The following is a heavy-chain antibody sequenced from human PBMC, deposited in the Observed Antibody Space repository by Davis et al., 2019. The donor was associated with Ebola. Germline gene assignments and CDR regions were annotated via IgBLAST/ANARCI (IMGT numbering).Heavy chain of an antibody. CDR2: INHSGST. CDR1: GGSFSGYN. V-gene: IGHV4-34*01. J-gene: IGHJ6*02. D-gene: IGHD2-2*02. Sequence: SETLSLTCAVYGGSFSGYNWSWIRQPPGKGLEWIGEINHSGSTNYNPSLKSRVTISVDTSKNQFSLKLSSVTAADTAVYYCARGGGGYCSSTSCYRYYGMDVWGQGTTVTVSS. CDR3: ARGGGGYCSSTSCYRYYGMDV.